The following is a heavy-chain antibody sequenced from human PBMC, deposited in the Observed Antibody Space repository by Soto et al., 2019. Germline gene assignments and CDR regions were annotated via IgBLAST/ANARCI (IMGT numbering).Heavy chain of an antibody. CDR2: IHPGGQTI. V-gene: IGHV3-48*03. D-gene: IGHD2-15*01. CDR1: GFTFSSSE. CDR3: ARRGSR. J-gene: IGHJ3*01. Sequence: GGSLRLSCAASGFTFSSSEMYWVRQAPGKGLEWVSYIHPGGQTIFYAESVKGRFTISRDNAKHSVYLQMNSLRAEDTAVYYCARRGSRWGRGTKVTVSS.